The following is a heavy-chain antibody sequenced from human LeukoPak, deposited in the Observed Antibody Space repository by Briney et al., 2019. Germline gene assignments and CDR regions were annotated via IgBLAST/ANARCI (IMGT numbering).Heavy chain of an antibody. CDR2: ISGSGGST. CDR3: AKDRYFTMVQGVSDY. V-gene: IGHV3-23*01. CDR1: GFTFSSYA. Sequence: GGSLRLSCAASGFTFSSYAMSWVRQAPGKGLEWVSVISGSGGSTFYADSVKGRFTISRDNSKNTLYLQMNSLRAEDTAVYYCAKDRYFTMVQGVSDYWGQGTLVTVSS. D-gene: IGHD3-10*01. J-gene: IGHJ4*02.